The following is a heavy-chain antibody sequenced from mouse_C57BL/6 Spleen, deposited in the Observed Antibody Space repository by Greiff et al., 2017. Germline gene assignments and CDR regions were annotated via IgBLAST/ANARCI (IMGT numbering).Heavy chain of an antibody. CDR2: INPGSGGT. V-gene: IGHV1-54*01. J-gene: IGHJ2*01. D-gene: IGHD1-1*01. CDR1: GYAFTNYL. CDR3: ARTYYGSSSDY. Sequence: QVHVQQSGAELVRPGTSVTVSCKASGYAFTNYLIAWVKQRPGQGLEWIGVINPGSGGTNYNEKFKGKATLTADKSSSPAYMQLSILTSEDSAVYFCARTYYGSSSDYWGQGTTLTVSS.